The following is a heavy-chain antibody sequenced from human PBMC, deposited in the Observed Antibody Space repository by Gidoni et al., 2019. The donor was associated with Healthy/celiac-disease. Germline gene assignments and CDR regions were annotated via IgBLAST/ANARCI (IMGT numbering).Heavy chain of an antibody. D-gene: IGHD6-6*01. V-gene: IGHV4-39*07. CDR2: IYYSGST. CDR1: GGSISSSSYY. Sequence: QLQLQESGPGLVQPSETLSLTCTVTGGSISSSSYYWGWIRQPPGKGLEWIGSIYYSGSTYYNPSLKRRVTISVDTSKNQFSLKLSSVTAADTAVDYCARDSSSSGTPTGWFDPWGQGTLVTVSS. CDR3: ARDSSSSGTPTGWFDP. J-gene: IGHJ5*02.